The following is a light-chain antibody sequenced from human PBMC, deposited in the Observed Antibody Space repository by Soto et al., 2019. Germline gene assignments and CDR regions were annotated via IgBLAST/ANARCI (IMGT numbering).Light chain of an antibody. CDR2: GAS. Sequence: EIVMTQSPATLSVSPGERATLSCRASQTISSNLAWYQQKPGQAPRLLIYGASTRAAGIPDRFSGSGSGTEFTLTISSLQPEDFAVYYCQQYHNWPPLTFGGGTKMEIK. J-gene: IGKJ4*01. CDR3: QQYHNWPPLT. CDR1: QTISSN. V-gene: IGKV3-15*01.